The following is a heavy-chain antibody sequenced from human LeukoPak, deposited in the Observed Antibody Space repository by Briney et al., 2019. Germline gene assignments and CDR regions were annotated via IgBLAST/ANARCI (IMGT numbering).Heavy chain of an antibody. CDR3: AKGLRSRIAAAGTPYAEYFQH. D-gene: IGHD6-13*01. CDR2: ISGSGGST. CDR1: GLTFSSYA. J-gene: IGHJ1*01. Sequence: GGSLRLSCAASGLTFSSYAMRWVRQAPAKGLEWVSAISGSGGSTYYADSVKGRFTISRDNSKNTLYLQMNSLRAEDTAVYYCAKGLRSRIAAAGTPYAEYFQHWGQGTLVTVSS. V-gene: IGHV3-23*01.